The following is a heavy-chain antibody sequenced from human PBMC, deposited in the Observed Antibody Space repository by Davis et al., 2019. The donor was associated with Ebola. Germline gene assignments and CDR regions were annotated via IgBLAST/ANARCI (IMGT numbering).Heavy chain of an antibody. Sequence: SVTVSCKASGCSYALSCLRQVPGPRLEWLGGIIPILATTNYAQKFQDSVTITTDASSTTVYMERGGLKSDDTAVYYCAGDARYCSRSSCEDWSDAWGQGTLVTVSS. CDR1: GCSYA. CDR3: AGDARYCSRSSCEDWSDA. D-gene: IGHD2-2*01. V-gene: IGHV1-69*05. J-gene: IGHJ5*02. CDR2: IIPILATT.